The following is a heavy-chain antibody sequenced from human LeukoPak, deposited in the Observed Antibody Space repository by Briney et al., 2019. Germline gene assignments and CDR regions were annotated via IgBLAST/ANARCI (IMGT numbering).Heavy chain of an antibody. D-gene: IGHD6-19*01. V-gene: IGHV1-69*05. CDR1: GGTFSSYA. Sequence: GASVKVSCKASGGTFSSYAISWVRQAPGQGLEWMGGIIPIFGTANYAQKFQGRVSMTTDTSTSTAYMELKTLRSDDTALYYCARDNGAVTLLNDDYWGQGTLVTVSS. CDR3: ARDNGAVTLLNDDY. J-gene: IGHJ4*02. CDR2: IIPIFGTA.